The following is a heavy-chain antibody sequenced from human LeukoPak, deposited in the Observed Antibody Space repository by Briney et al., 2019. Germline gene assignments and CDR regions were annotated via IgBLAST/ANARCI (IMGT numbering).Heavy chain of an antibody. V-gene: IGHV3-23*01. CDR3: AKDQGLRFLEWLLDY. CDR2: ISGSGGST. Sequence: GGSLRLSCAASGFTFSSYAMSWVRQAPGKGLEWVSAISGSGGSTYYADSVKGRFTISRDNSKNTLYLQMNCLRAEDTAVYYCAKDQGLRFLEWLLDYWGQGTLVTVSS. D-gene: IGHD3-3*01. CDR1: GFTFSSYA. J-gene: IGHJ4*02.